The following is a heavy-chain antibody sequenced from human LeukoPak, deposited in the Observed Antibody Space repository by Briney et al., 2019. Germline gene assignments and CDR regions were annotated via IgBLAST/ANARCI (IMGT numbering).Heavy chain of an antibody. V-gene: IGHV4-59*12. CDR2: IYYSGST. CDR1: GGSISSYY. J-gene: IGHJ5*02. CDR3: AREGVVVVPAAIPNWFDP. D-gene: IGHD2-2*01. Sequence: SETLSLTCTVSGGSISSYYWSWIRQPPGKGLEWIGYIYYSGSTNYNPSLKSRVTTSVDTSKNQFSLKLSSVTAADTAVYYCAREGVVVVPAAIPNWFDPWGQGTLVTVSS.